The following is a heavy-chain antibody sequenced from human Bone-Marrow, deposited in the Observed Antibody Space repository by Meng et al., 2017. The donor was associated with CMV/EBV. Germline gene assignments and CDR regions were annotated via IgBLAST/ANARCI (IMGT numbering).Heavy chain of an antibody. CDR1: GGSISSSSYY. CDR2: IYYSGST. V-gene: IGHV4-39*07. CDR3: ARRGYCSSTSCYTLTIFGVGDYYGMDV. D-gene: IGHD2-2*02. Sequence: SETLSLTCTVSGGSISSSSYYWGWIRQPPGKGLEWIGSIYYSGSTYYNPSLKSRVTISVDTSKNQFSLKLSSVTAADTAVYYCARRGYCSSTSCYTLTIFGVGDYYGMDVWGQGPTVTVSS. J-gene: IGHJ6*02.